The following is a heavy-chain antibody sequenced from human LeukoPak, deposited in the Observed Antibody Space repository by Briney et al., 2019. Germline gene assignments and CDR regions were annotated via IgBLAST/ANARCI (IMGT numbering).Heavy chain of an antibody. D-gene: IGHD3-10*01. CDR3: ARDAYYYYGSGSPIRAFDI. V-gene: IGHV1-18*01. J-gene: IGHJ3*02. CDR1: GYIFISYS. Sequence: ASVKVSCKASGYIFISYSISWVRQAPGQGLEWMGWISAYNGNTNYAQNFQGRVTMTTDTSTSTAYMELRTLRSDDTALYYCARDAYYYYGSGSPIRAFDIWGQGTMVTVSS. CDR2: ISAYNGNT.